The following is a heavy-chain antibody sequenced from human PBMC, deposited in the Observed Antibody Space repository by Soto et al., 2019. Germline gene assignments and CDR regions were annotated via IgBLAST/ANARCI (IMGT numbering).Heavy chain of an antibody. CDR2: ISYDGSNK. Sequence: QVQLVESGGGVVQPGRSLRLSCAASGFTFSSYGMHWVRQAPGKGLEWVAVISYDGSNKYYADSVKGRFTISRDNSKNTLYLQMNSLRAEDTAVYYCAKEDGVYGGNSGGYYYYGMDVWGQGTTVTVSS. CDR3: AKEDGVYGGNSGGYYYYGMDV. D-gene: IGHD2-21*02. J-gene: IGHJ6*02. V-gene: IGHV3-30*18. CDR1: GFTFSSYG.